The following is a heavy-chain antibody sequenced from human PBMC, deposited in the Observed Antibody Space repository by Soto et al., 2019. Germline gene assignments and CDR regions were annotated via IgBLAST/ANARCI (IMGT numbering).Heavy chain of an antibody. Sequence: QVQLVQSGAEVKKPGASVKVSCKASGYTFTSYGISWVRQAPGQGLEWMGWISAYNGNTNYAQKLQGRVTMTTDTSTSTAYMELMSLRSDDTAVYYCAREKSANYYDSSGQEDYWGQGTLVTVSS. V-gene: IGHV1-18*04. CDR3: AREKSANYYDSSGQEDY. CDR2: ISAYNGNT. J-gene: IGHJ4*02. D-gene: IGHD3-22*01. CDR1: GYTFTSYG.